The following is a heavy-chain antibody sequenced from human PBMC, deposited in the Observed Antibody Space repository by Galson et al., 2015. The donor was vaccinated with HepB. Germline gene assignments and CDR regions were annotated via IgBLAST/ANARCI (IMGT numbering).Heavy chain of an antibody. CDR3: ARAGQWQVRYFENRELPNY. Sequence: SLRLSCAASGFTFSSYAMHWVRQAPGKGLEWVAVISYDGSNKYYADSVKGRFTISRDNSKNTLYLQMNSLRAEDTAVYYCARAGQWQVRYFENRELPNYWGQGTLVTVSS. J-gene: IGHJ4*02. V-gene: IGHV3-30*04. CDR1: GFTFSSYA. D-gene: IGHD6-19*01. CDR2: ISYDGSNK.